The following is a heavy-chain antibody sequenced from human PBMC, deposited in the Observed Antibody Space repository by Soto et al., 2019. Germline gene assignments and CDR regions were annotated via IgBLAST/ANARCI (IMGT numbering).Heavy chain of an antibody. CDR1: GFSLSNSGMR. J-gene: IGHJ5*02. CDR2: IDWDDDK. CDR3: ARSIVAAGNRWFDP. V-gene: IGHV2-70*04. Sequence: GPTQVNRKQTLTLTCTFSGFSLSNSGMRVSGIRQPPGKALEWLARIDWDDDKLYSTSLKTRLTISKDTSKNQVVPTMTNMDPVDTATYYCARSIVAAGNRWFDPWGQGTLVTVSS. D-gene: IGHD6-13*01.